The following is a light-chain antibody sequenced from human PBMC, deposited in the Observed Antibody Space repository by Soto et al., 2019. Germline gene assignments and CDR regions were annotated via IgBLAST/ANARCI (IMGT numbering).Light chain of an antibody. CDR3: QQYSKWPT. J-gene: IGKJ5*01. Sequence: EIVMTQSPATLSVSPGDRATLSCRASQSVSGNLAWYQQTPGQAPRLLIYDTASRATAIPARFSGSGSGTEFTPTISSLQSEDFAVYYCQQYSKWPTFGQGTRLEIK. CDR1: QSVSGN. V-gene: IGKV3-15*01. CDR2: DTA.